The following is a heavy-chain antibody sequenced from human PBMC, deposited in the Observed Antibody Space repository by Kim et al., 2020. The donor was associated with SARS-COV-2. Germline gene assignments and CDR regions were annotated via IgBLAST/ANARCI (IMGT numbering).Heavy chain of an antibody. J-gene: IGHJ2*01. CDR3: AALKDKLGTYWYFDL. D-gene: IGHD7-27*01. V-gene: IGHV1-58*01. Sequence: QKFQERVTIPRDMSTSTAYMELSSLRSEDTAVYYCAALKDKLGTYWYFDLWGRGTLVTVSS.